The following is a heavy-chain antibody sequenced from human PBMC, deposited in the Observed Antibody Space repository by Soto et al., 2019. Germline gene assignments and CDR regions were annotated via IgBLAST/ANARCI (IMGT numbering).Heavy chain of an antibody. CDR2: INHSGSS. J-gene: IGHJ5*02. CDR1: GGSFSGYS. V-gene: IGHV4-34*01. Sequence: QVQQQQWGAGLLKTSETLSLTCAVYGGSFSGYSWSWIRQPQGKGLGWGGEINHSGSSNYNPSLKRRFNKPVGSSKNHCLLKLSCVTAAGSAVYYFARGALYYVLGSYMWFDPWVQGTLVTVSS. CDR3: ARGALYYVLGSYMWFDP. D-gene: IGHD3-10*01.